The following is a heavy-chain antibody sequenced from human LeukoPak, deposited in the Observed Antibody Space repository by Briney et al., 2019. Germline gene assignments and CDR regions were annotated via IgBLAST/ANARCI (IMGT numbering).Heavy chain of an antibody. J-gene: IGHJ4*02. D-gene: IGHD2-15*01. CDR3: ARAKGAVVAAISLDY. CDR1: GFTFSSYS. CDR2: ISSSSSYI. V-gene: IGHV3-21*04. Sequence: PGGSLRLSCAASGFTFSSYSMNWVRQAPGKGLEWVSSISSSSSYIYYADSVKGRFTISRDNAKNSLYLQMNSLRAEDTALYYCARAKGAVVAAISLDYWGQGTLVTVSS.